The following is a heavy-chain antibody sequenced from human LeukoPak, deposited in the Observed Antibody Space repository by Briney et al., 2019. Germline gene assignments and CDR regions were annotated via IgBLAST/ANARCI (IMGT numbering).Heavy chain of an antibody. V-gene: IGHV3-21*01. CDR3: ARDVVTVTNGGY. J-gene: IGHJ4*02. Sequence: GGSLRLSCAASGFTFSSYSMNWVRQAPGKGLEWVSSISSSSSYIYYADSVKGRFTISRDNAKNSLYLQINSLRAEDTAVYYCARDVVTVTNGGYWGQGTLVTVSS. D-gene: IGHD4-17*01. CDR2: ISSSSSYI. CDR1: GFTFSSYS.